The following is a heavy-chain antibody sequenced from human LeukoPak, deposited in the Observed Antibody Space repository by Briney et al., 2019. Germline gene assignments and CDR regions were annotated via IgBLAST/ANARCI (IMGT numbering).Heavy chain of an antibody. CDR2: INHSGST. Sequence: SETLSLTCAVYGGSFSGYYWSWNRQPPGKGLEWIGEINHSGSTNYNPSLKSRVTISVDTSKNQFSLKLSSVTAADTAVYYCAREDYGDYGLDYWGQGTLVTVSS. V-gene: IGHV4-34*01. D-gene: IGHD4-17*01. CDR1: GGSFSGYY. CDR3: AREDYGDYGLDY. J-gene: IGHJ4*02.